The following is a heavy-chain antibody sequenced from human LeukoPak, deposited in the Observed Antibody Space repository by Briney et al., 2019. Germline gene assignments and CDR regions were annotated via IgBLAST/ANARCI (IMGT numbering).Heavy chain of an antibody. CDR2: IKQDGSEK. Sequence: PGGSLRLSCAASGFSFSDYRMTWVRQAPGKGLEWVAHIKQDGSEKYYVDSIKGRFTISRDNAKNLVYLQMNSLRAEDTAVYYCARGWNYAFRFDYWGQGTLVTVSS. D-gene: IGHD1-7*01. V-gene: IGHV3-7*01. CDR3: ARGWNYAFRFDY. J-gene: IGHJ4*02. CDR1: GFSFSDYR.